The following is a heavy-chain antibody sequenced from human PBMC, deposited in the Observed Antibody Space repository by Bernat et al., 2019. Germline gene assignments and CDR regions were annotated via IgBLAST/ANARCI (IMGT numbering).Heavy chain of an antibody. CDR3: AKTGQFDN. J-gene: IGHJ4*02. V-gene: IGHV3-23*04. CDR2: ISSNGRAT. CDR1: GFTFSTNA. Sequence: EVQLVESGGAVFQPGTSLRLSCAASGFTFSTNAMTWGRQAPGKGLEWVSTISSNGRATWYADSVKGRFTISRDNSKSVLYLQMDSLRAEDTAVYYCAKTGQFDNWGQGTLVT. D-gene: IGHD1-1*01.